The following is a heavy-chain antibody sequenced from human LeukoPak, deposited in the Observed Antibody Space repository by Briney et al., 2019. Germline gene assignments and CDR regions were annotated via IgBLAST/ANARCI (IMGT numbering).Heavy chain of an antibody. CDR3: ARDPYGMDV. Sequence: KPSETLSLTCTVSGGSISSYYWSWIRQPPGKGLEWIGYIYYSGSTNYNPSLKSRVTISVDTSKNQFSLKLSSVTAADTAVYYCARDPYGMDVWGQGTTVTVSS. CDR1: GGSISSYY. V-gene: IGHV4-59*01. CDR2: IYYSGST. J-gene: IGHJ6*02.